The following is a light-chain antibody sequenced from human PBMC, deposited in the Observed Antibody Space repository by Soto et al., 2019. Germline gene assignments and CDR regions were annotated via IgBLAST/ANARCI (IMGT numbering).Light chain of an antibody. Sequence: DVVVTQSPLSRPVTLGQPASISCRSNQSLVYSDGNAYLNWFHQRPGQSPSRLICKVSNRDSRVPDRFSGSGSGTDFTLKISRVEAEDVGVYYCMQGTFWPRTFGQGTKVEIK. CDR3: MQGTFWPRT. V-gene: IGKV2-30*01. CDR2: KVS. CDR1: QSLVYSDGNAY. J-gene: IGKJ1*01.